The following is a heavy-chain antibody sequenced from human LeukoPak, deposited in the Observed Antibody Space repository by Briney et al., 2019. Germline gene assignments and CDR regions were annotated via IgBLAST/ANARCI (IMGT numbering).Heavy chain of an antibody. CDR3: AKDIAAAGYYFDY. Sequence: GGSLRLSCAASGFTLDDYAMHWGRQAPGEGLEWVSLISGDGGSTYYADSVKGRFTISRDNSKNSLYLQMNSLRTEDTALYYCAKDIAAAGYYFDYWGQGTLVTVSS. CDR2: ISGDGGST. D-gene: IGHD6-13*01. J-gene: IGHJ4*02. CDR1: GFTLDDYA. V-gene: IGHV3-43*02.